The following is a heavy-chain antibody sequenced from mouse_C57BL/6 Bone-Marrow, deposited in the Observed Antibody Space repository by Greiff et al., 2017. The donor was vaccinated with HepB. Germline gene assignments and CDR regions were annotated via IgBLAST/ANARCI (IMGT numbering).Heavy chain of an antibody. J-gene: IGHJ3*01. D-gene: IGHD1-1*01. Sequence: QVQLQQSGAELVRPGASVTLSCKASGYTFTDYEMHWVKQTPVHGLEWIGAIDPETGGTAYNQKFKGKAILTADKSSSTAYMELRSLTSEDSAVYYCTNHYYGSPWFAYWGQGTLVTVSA. CDR1: GYTFTDYE. CDR3: TNHYYGSPWFAY. V-gene: IGHV1-15*01. CDR2: IDPETGGT.